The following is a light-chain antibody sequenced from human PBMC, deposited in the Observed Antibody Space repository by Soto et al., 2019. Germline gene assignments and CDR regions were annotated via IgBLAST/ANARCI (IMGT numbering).Light chain of an antibody. J-gene: IGKJ1*01. CDR3: QQYGSSSWT. CDR1: QSVGSY. V-gene: IGKV3-20*01. Sequence: EFVLTHSQATLSLSPCERATLSCSASQSVGSYLAWDQQRPGQAPRLLIYGASSRATGIPDRFSGSGSGTEFTLTISRLEPEDFAVYYCQQYGSSSWTFGQGTKVDIK. CDR2: GAS.